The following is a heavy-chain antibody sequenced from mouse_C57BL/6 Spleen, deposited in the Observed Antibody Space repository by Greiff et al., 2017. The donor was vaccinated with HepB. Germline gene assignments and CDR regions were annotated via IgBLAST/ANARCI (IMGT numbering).Heavy chain of an antibody. V-gene: IGHV5-12*01. D-gene: IGHD1-1*01. J-gene: IGHJ1*03. CDR2: ISNGGGST. CDR3: ARRSYYYGYFDV. CDR1: GFTFSDYH. Sequence: EVKLMESGGGLVQPGGSLKLSCAASGFTFSDYHMYWVRQTPEKRLEWVAYISNGGGSTYYPDTVKGRFTISRDNAKNTLYLQMSRLKSEDTAMYYCARRSYYYGYFDVWGTGTTVTVSS.